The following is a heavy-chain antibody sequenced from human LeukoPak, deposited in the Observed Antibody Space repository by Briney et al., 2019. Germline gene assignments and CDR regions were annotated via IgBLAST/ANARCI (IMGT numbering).Heavy chain of an antibody. Sequence: GGSLRLSCAASGFTFSSYAMHWVRQAPGKGLEWVAVISYDGSNKYYADFVKGRFTISRDNSTNTLYLQMNSLRAEDSAGDYGAKVGIDVYTMRGFDYWGQGTLVTVSS. V-gene: IGHV3-30*18. D-gene: IGHD5-24*01. CDR2: ISYDGSNK. CDR3: AKVGIDVYTMRGFDY. J-gene: IGHJ4*02. CDR1: GFTFSSYA.